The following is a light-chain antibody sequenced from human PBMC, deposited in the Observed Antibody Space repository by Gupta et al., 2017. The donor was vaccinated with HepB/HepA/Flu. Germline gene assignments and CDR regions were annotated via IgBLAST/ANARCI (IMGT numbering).Light chain of an antibody. CDR3: QQYSNSPLT. CDR2: DAS. Sequence: EIVLTQSPATLSLSPGERATLSCGASQSVSRSYLAWYQQKPGLAPRLLIYDASSRATDIPDRFSGSGSGTDFTLTISRLEPEDFAVYYCQQYSNSPLTFGGGTKVEIK. CDR1: QSVSRSY. J-gene: IGKJ4*01. V-gene: IGKV3D-20*01.